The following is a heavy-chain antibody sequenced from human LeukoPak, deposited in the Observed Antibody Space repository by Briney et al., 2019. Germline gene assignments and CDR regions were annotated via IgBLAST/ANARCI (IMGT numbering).Heavy chain of an antibody. CDR1: GGSISSHY. CDR2: VYYSGRT. V-gene: IGHV4-59*11. D-gene: IGHD2-15*01. Sequence: SETLSLTCTVSGGSISSHYWSWIRQPPGKGLEWIGYVYYSGRTNYSPSLRSRVTISLDTPKSQFSLRLTSVTAADTAVYYCARGACSGGSCYPRPFDYWGQGTLVTVSS. CDR3: ARGACSGGSCYPRPFDY. J-gene: IGHJ4*02.